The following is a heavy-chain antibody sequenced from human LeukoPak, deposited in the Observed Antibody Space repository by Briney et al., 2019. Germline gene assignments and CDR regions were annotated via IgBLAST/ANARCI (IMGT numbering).Heavy chain of an antibody. CDR2: ITWDSGST. D-gene: IGHD7-27*01. V-gene: IGHV3-9*01. CDR1: GFTFNDYT. CDR3: AKGNWGNALDL. Sequence: GGSLRLSCAASGFTFNDYTMHWVRHVPGKGLEWVSGITWDSGSTDYADSVKGRFTISRDNAKNSLSLQMNSLRAEDTALYYCAKGNWGNALDLWGQGTMVTVSS. J-gene: IGHJ3*01.